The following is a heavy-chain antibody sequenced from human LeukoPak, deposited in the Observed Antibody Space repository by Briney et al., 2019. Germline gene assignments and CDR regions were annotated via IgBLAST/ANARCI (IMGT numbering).Heavy chain of an antibody. Sequence: SETLSLTCAVYGGSFSGYYWSWIRQPQGKGLEWIGEINHSGSTNYNPSLKSRVTISVDTSKNQFSLKLSSVTAADTAVYYCARPDSSSSWYYFDYWGQGTLITVSS. CDR2: INHSGST. CDR1: GGSFSGYY. J-gene: IGHJ4*02. V-gene: IGHV4-34*01. CDR3: ARPDSSSSWYYFDY. D-gene: IGHD6-13*01.